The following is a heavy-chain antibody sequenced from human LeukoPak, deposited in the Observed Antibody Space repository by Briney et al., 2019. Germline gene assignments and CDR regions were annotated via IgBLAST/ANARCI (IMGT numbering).Heavy chain of an antibody. V-gene: IGHV4-59*01. CDR3: ARDLPWFDY. CDR2: IYYSGST. Sequence: PSETLSLTCTVSGGSISSYYWSWLRQPPGKGLEWIGYIYYSGSTNYNPSLKSRVTISVDTSKNQFSLKLSSVTAADTAVYYCARDLPWFDYWGQGTLVTVSS. J-gene: IGHJ4*02. CDR1: GGSISSYY.